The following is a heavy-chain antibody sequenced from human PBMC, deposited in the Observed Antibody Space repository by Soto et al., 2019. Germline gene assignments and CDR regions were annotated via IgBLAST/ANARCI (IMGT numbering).Heavy chain of an antibody. CDR3: TRYRARFYFDC. Sequence: EVRLVESGGGLVKPGGSLRVSCAASGFTFSNAWMNWVRQAPGKGLEWVGLIKTKTDGGTTDFAAPVKGRFTISRDDSENTLYLQLNSMKIEDTAVYYCTRYRARFYFDCWGQGTLVTVSS. V-gene: IGHV3-15*07. J-gene: IGHJ4*02. CDR1: GFTFSNAW. D-gene: IGHD3-16*02. CDR2: IKTKTDGGTT.